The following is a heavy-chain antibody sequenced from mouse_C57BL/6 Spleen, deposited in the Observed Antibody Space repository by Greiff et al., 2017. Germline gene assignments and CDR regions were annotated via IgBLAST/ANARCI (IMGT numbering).Heavy chain of an antibody. CDR2: IDPNSGGT. Sequence: QVQLQQPGAELVKPGASVKLSCKASGYTFTSYWMPWVKQRPGRGLEWIGRIDPNSGGTKYNEKFKSKATLTVDKPSSTAYMQLSSLTSEASAVDDCARKGVYGYHYYYAMDYWGQGTSVTVSS. V-gene: IGHV1-72*01. D-gene: IGHD2-2*01. CDR1: GYTFTSYW. J-gene: IGHJ4*01. CDR3: ARKGVYGYHYYYAMDY.